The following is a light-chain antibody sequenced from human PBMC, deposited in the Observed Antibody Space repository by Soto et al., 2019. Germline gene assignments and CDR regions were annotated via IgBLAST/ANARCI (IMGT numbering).Light chain of an antibody. CDR3: QQSYSDQWT. J-gene: IGKJ1*01. CDR2: AAS. V-gene: IGKV1-39*01. Sequence: DIQMTQFPSSLSASIGDRVTITCRASQIIKTYLNWYQQKSGKAPKLLIYAASSLQSGVPSRLSGSGSGTDFTLTINSLQPEDFATYFCQQSYSDQWTSGQGTKVDIK. CDR1: QIIKTY.